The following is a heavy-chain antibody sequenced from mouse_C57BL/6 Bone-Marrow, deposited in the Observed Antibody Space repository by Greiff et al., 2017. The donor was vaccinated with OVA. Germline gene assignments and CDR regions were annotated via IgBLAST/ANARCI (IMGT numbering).Heavy chain of an antibody. Sequence: EVKLLESGGGLVKPGGSLKLSCAASGFTFSSYAMSWVRQTPEKRLEWVATISDGGSYTYYPDNVKGRFTISRDKAKNNRYLHMSHLKSEDSAMYDYAGAIYYSNDYFDYWGQGTLVTVSA. J-gene: IGHJ3*01. CDR1: GFTFSSYA. CDR3: AGAIYYSNDYFDY. D-gene: IGHD2-5*01. CDR2: ISDGGSYT. V-gene: IGHV5-4*03.